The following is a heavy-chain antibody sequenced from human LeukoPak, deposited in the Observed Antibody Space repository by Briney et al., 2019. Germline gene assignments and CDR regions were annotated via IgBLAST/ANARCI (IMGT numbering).Heavy chain of an antibody. D-gene: IGHD6-13*01. J-gene: IGHJ4*02. CDR2: IYHTGSA. CDR1: GGSISSSNW. V-gene: IGHV4-4*02. Sequence: PSETLSLTCAVSGGSISSSNWWSWVRQSPGTGLEWIGKIYHTGSANYNPSLKSRVTLSVDKSKNQFSLKLSSVTAADTAVYYCARGRGAAGLNYWGPGTLVTVSS. CDR3: ARGRGAAGLNY.